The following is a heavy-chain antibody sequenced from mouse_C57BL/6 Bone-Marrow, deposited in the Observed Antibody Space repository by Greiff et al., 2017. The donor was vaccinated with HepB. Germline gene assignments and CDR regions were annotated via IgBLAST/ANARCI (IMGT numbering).Heavy chain of an antibody. CDR1: GFTFSSYG. Sequence: EVKLMESGGDLVKPGGSLKLSCAASGFTFSSYGMSWVRQTPDKRLEWVATISSGGSYTSYPDSVKGRFTISRDNAKNTLYLQMSSLKSEDTAMYYCARHSSGKRGFAYWGQGTLVTVSA. D-gene: IGHD1-3*01. CDR3: ARHSSGKRGFAY. CDR2: ISSGGSYT. J-gene: IGHJ3*01. V-gene: IGHV5-6*01.